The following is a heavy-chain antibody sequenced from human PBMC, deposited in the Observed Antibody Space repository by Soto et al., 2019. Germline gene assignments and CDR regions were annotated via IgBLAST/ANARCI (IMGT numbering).Heavy chain of an antibody. J-gene: IGHJ3*02. CDR3: AREPYYDSKRCAFDI. CDR2: IYYSGST. Sequence: LETLSLTCTVSGGYISSYYWRWIRQPPGKGLEWIGYIYYSGSTYYNPSLKSRVTISVDTSKNQFSLKLSSVTAADTAVYYCAREPYYDSKRCAFDIWGQGTTVTVSS. V-gene: IGHV4-59*12. CDR1: GGYISSYY. D-gene: IGHD3-22*01.